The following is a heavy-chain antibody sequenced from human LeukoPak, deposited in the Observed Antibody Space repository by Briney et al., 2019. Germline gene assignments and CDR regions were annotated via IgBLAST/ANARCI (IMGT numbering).Heavy chain of an antibody. J-gene: IGHJ4*02. CDR2: ISTTGGAR. D-gene: IGHD3-22*01. Sequence: GGSLRLSCAAFGFTFSDYYMTWIRQAPGKGLEWVSYISTTGGARYYADSMKGRFTISRDNAKKSLYLQMNSLRAEDTAVYYCARAIPYPDSSGYYCGPLDYWGQGILVTVSS. CDR3: ARAIPYPDSSGYYCGPLDY. V-gene: IGHV3-11*01. CDR1: GFTFSDYY.